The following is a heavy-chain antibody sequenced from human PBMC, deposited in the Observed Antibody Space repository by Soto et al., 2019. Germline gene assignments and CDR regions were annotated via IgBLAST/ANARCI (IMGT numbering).Heavy chain of an antibody. CDR2: INPSGGST. V-gene: IGHV1-46*01. Sequence: ASVKVSCKASGYTFTSYYMHWVRQAPGQGLEWMGIINPSGGSTSYAQKFQGRVTMTGDTSTSTVYMELSSLRSDDTAVYYCARDLRDGDSTSYYYYYYMDVWGKGTTVTVSS. CDR1: GYTFTSYY. J-gene: IGHJ6*03. D-gene: IGHD4-17*01. CDR3: ARDLRDGDSTSYYYYYYMDV.